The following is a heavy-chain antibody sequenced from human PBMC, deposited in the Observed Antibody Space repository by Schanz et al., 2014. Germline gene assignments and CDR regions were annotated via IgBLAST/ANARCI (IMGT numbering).Heavy chain of an antibody. J-gene: IGHJ6*03. CDR3: ARSPNNNDFWSDYTLPADYDSYMDV. CDR1: GFTFNNYG. V-gene: IGHV3-NL1*01. CDR2: IEFSGGTA. D-gene: IGHD3-3*01. Sequence: VQVVESGGGVAQPGRSLRLSCVASGFTFNNYGMHWVRQAPGKGLEWVSGIEFSGGTAYYADSVKGRFTISRDNSKNTLYLQMNSLRAEDTAVYYCARSPNNNDFWSDYTLPADYDSYMDVWGKGTTVTVS.